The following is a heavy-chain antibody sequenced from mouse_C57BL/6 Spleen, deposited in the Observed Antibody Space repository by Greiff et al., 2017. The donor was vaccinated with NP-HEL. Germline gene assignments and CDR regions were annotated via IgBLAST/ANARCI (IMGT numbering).Heavy chain of an antibody. V-gene: IGHV1-64*01. CDR2: IHPNSGST. J-gene: IGHJ4*01. CDR3: AREGNDGNYDAMDY. CDR1: GYTFTSYW. Sequence: QVHVKQPGAELVKPGASVKLSCKASGYTFTSYWMHWVKQRPGQGLEWIGMIHPNSGSTNYNEKFKSKATLTVDKSSSTAYMQLSSLTSEDSAVYYCAREGNDGNYDAMDYWGQGTSVTVSS. D-gene: IGHD2-12*01.